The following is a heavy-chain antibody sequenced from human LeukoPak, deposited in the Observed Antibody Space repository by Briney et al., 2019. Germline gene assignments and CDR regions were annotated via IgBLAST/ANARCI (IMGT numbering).Heavy chain of an antibody. CDR3: AREAFTTRCYDS. D-gene: IGHD4/OR15-4a*01. CDR2: ISGYNGNT. J-gene: IGHJ4*02. Sequence: ASVKVSCKASGYTFTSYGISWVRQAPGQGLEWMGWISGYNGNTAYAQKLQGRVTMTTDTSTSTVYMELRSLRSDDTAVYYCAREAFTTRCYDSWGQGTLVTVSS. V-gene: IGHV1-18*01. CDR1: GYTFTSYG.